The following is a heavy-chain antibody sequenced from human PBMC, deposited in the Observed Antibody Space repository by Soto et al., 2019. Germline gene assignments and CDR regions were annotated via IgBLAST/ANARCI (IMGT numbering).Heavy chain of an antibody. CDR1: GFTFSSYA. Sequence: GESLKISCAASGFTFSSYAMSWVRQAPGKGLEWVSAISGSGGSTYYADSVKGRFTISRDNSKNTLYLQMNSLRAEDTAVYYCAKDPNGDYAPYYYMDVWGKGTTVTVSS. CDR2: ISGSGGST. V-gene: IGHV3-23*01. CDR3: AKDPNGDYAPYYYMDV. J-gene: IGHJ6*03. D-gene: IGHD4-17*01.